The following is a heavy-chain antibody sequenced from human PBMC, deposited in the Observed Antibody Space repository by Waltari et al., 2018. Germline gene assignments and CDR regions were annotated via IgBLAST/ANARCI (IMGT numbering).Heavy chain of an antibody. V-gene: IGHV4-38-2*02. CDR3: ARDGSTIYYYYYMDV. CDR1: GYSISSGYY. D-gene: IGHD2-2*01. Sequence: QVQLQESGPGLVKPSETLSLTCTVSGYSISSGYYWGWIRQPPGKGLEWIGSIYHSGSTYYNPPLKSRVTISVDTSKNQFSLKLSSVTAADTAVYYCARDGSTIYYYYYMDVWGKGTTVTVSS. J-gene: IGHJ6*03. CDR2: IYHSGST.